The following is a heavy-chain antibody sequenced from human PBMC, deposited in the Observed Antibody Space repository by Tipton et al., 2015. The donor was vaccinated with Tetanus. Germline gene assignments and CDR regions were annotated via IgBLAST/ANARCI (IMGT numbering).Heavy chain of an antibody. V-gene: IGHV3-33*01. CDR2: VWYDGTRK. Sequence: SGFTFSTHGMHWVRQAPGKGLEWVALVWYDGTRKYYTESVEGRFTISRDNSKNTLYLEMNSLRAEDTALYYCAREADCSGGSCFSGDFDNWGQGTQVTVSS. CDR3: AREADCSGGSCFSGDFDN. D-gene: IGHD2-15*01. J-gene: IGHJ4*02. CDR1: GFTFSTHG.